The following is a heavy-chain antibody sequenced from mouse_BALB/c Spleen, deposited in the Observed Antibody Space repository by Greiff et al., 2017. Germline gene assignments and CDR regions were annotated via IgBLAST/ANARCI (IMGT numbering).Heavy chain of an antibody. CDR2: ILPGSGST. D-gene: IGHD1-2*01. CDR1: GYTFSRYW. CDR3: ARREDYGPFDY. Sequence: VQLQQSGAELMKPGASVKISCKATGYTFSRYWIEWVKQRPGHGLEWIGEILPGSGSTNYNEKFKGKATFTADTSSNTAYMQLSSLTSEDSAVYYCARREDYGPFDYWGQGTTRTVSS. V-gene: IGHV1-9*01. J-gene: IGHJ2*01.